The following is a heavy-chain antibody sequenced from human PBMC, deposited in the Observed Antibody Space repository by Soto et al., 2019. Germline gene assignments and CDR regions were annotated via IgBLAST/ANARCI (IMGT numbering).Heavy chain of an antibody. J-gene: IGHJ3*02. CDR3: GGYCTNGVCYKDAFDI. V-gene: IGHV3-23*01. Sequence: GGSLRLSCAASGFTFSSYAMSWVRQAPGKGLEWVSAISGSGGSTYYADSVKGRFTISRDNSKNTLYLQMNSLRAEDTAVYYCGGYCTNGVCYKDAFDIWGQGTMVTVSS. CDR2: ISGSGGST. CDR1: GFTFSSYA. D-gene: IGHD2-8*01.